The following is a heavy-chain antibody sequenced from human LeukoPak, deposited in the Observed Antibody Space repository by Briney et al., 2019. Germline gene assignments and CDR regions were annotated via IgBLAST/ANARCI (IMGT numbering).Heavy chain of an antibody. D-gene: IGHD3-10*01. V-gene: IGHV1-3*01. Sequence: ASVKVSCKASGYTFTSYAMHWVRQAPGQRLEWMGWINAGNGNTKYSQKFQGRVTITRDTSASTAYMELSSLRSEDTAVYYCARDPIWFGGLSYYFDYWGQGTLVTVSS. CDR3: ARDPIWFGGLSYYFDY. J-gene: IGHJ4*02. CDR2: INAGNGNT. CDR1: GYTFTSYA.